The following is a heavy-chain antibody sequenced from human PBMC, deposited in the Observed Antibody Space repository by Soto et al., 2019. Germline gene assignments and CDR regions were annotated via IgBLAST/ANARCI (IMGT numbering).Heavy chain of an antibody. D-gene: IGHD3-10*01. J-gene: IGHJ5*02. Sequence: QVQLQESGPGLVKPSETLSLTCTVSGGSISSGGYYWSWIRQHPGQGLEWIGYIYYSGSTYYNPSLKSRVTISVETSKNQFSLKLSSVTAADTAIYACARDSPITMVGPVQNWFDPWGQGTLVSVSS. CDR1: GGSISSGGYY. CDR2: IYYSGST. V-gene: IGHV4-31*03. CDR3: ARDSPITMVGPVQNWFDP.